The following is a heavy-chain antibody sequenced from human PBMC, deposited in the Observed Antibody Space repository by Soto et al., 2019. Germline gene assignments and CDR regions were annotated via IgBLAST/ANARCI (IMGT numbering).Heavy chain of an antibody. CDR3: ARLGSVLLVAAMHYYFDY. CDR2: IYYSGST. CDR1: GGSISSSSYY. D-gene: IGHD2-15*01. V-gene: IGHV4-39*01. J-gene: IGHJ4*02. Sequence: QLQLQESGPGLVKPSETLSLTCTVSGGSISSSSYYWGWIRQPPGKGLEWIGSIYYSGSTYYNPSLKSRVTISVDTSKNQFSLKLSSVTAADTAVYYCARLGSVLLVAAMHYYFDYWGQGTLVTVSS.